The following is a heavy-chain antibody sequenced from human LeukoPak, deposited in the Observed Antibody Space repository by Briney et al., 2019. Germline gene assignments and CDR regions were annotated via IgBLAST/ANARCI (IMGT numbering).Heavy chain of an antibody. J-gene: IGHJ4*02. CDR1: GLIFNNNW. CDR3: ARGSGSYGY. D-gene: IGHD3-10*01. CDR2: IKQDGSDK. Sequence: GGSLRLSGAASGLIFNNNWMIWVRQAPGKGLEWVANIKQDGSDKYYVDSVKGRFTISRDDAKNSLYLQMNSLRAEDSAMYYCARGSGSYGYWGQGTLVTVSS. V-gene: IGHV3-7*03.